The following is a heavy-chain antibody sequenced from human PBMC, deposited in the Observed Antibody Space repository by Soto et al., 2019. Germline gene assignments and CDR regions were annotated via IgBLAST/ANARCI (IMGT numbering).Heavy chain of an antibody. CDR1: DGSLTEYH. V-gene: IGHV4-34*01. CDR3: ARGQSAVDVFFPTPVPFDP. J-gene: IGHJ5*02. D-gene: IGHD1-1*01. Sequence: QAQLQQWGAGLLKPSETLSLTCVVYDGSLTEYHWSWVRQTPGKGLEWIGKVSHHGTSHYNPSLGSRVIMSFDTSKDQFSLTLQSVTAADTGIYYCARGQSAVDVFFPTPVPFDPWGPGTPVTVSS. CDR2: VSHHGTS.